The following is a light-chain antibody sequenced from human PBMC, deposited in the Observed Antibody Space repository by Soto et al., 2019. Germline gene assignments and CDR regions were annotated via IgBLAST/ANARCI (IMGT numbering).Light chain of an antibody. V-gene: IGKV1-5*01. CDR3: QQYNIYSPPWT. Sequence: DIQMTQSPSTLSASIGDRVTITCRASQSISNWLAWYQQKPGKAPNLLIYDASSLEGGVPSRFSGSGSGTEFTLTISSLQRDDFATYYCQQYNIYSPPWTFGQGIRVEIK. CDR1: QSISNW. J-gene: IGKJ1*01. CDR2: DAS.